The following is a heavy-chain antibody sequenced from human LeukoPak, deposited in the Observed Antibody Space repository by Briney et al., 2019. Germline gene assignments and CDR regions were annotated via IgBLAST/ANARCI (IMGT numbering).Heavy chain of an antibody. Sequence: SETLSLTCTVSGGSISSYYWSWIRQPPGKGLEWIGYIYYSGSTDYNPSLKGRVTISVDTSKNQFSLKLSSVTAADTAVYYCARRYCSSTSCYPDAFDIWGQGTMVTVSS. CDR1: GGSISSYY. V-gene: IGHV4-59*01. J-gene: IGHJ3*02. CDR3: ARRYCSSTSCYPDAFDI. D-gene: IGHD2-2*01. CDR2: IYYSGST.